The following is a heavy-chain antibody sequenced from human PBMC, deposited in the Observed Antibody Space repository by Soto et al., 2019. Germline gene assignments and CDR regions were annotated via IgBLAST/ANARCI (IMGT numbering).Heavy chain of an antibody. CDR2: ISRDGSVQ. D-gene: IGHD3-3*01. J-gene: IGHJ4*02. CDR1: GFVFNRYA. Sequence: QVQLVESGGRVVQPGRSLRLSCAASGFVFNRYAIHWVRQTPGKGLEWVAVISRDGSVQYYADSVRGRFIISRDMSKDTVYLEMNSLRVEDTAVFYCARSRSGAVPDSFGYWGQGTLVTVSS. CDR3: ARSRSGAVPDSFGY. V-gene: IGHV3-30-3*01.